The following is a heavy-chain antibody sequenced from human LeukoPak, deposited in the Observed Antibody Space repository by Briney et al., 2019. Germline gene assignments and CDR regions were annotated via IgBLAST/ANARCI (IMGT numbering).Heavy chain of an antibody. V-gene: IGHV1-69*04. Sequence: ASVKVSCKASGGTFSSYAISWVRQAPGQGLEWMGRIIPILGIANYAQKFQGRVTITADKSMSTAYMELSSLRSEDTAVYYCATPESIAVAGTKGFDYWGQGTLVTVSS. J-gene: IGHJ4*02. CDR1: GGTFSSYA. D-gene: IGHD6-19*01. CDR2: IIPILGIA. CDR3: ATPESIAVAGTKGFDY.